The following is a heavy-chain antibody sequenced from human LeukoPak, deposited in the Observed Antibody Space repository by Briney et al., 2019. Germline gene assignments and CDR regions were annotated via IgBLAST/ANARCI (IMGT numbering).Heavy chain of an antibody. D-gene: IGHD4-23*01. J-gene: IGHJ4*02. CDR1: GGSFSGYY. CDR2: INHSGST. Sequence: SETLSLTCAVYGGSFSGYYWSWIRQPPGKGLEWIGEINHSGSTNYNPSLKSRVTISVDTSRNQFSLKLSSVTAADTAVYYCARATRLRWNYWGQGTLVTVSS. CDR3: ARATRLRWNY. V-gene: IGHV4-34*01.